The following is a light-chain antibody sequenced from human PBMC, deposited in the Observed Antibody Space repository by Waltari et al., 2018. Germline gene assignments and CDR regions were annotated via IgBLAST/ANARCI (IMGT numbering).Light chain of an antibody. J-gene: IGLJ2*01. V-gene: IGLV2-14*03. CDR1: SSDLGYYNY. CDR2: DVN. CDR3: SSYTSSTTGV. Sequence: QSALTQPASVSGSPGQSITISCTCTSSDLGYYNYVSWYQQHPGKAPKLIIYDVNSRPSGISNRFSGSKSGNTASLTISGLQAEDEADYYCSSYTSSTTGVFGGGTKLTVL.